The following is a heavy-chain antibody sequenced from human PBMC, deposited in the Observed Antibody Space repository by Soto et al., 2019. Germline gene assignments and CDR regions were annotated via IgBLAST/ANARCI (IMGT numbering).Heavy chain of an antibody. D-gene: IGHD2-15*01. CDR2: IKSKADGETK. CDR3: CVVKRLDQYSTSGYWFDP. J-gene: IGHJ5*02. CDR1: GFTFSHAW. V-gene: IGHV3-15*01. Sequence: EMHVVDSGGGLVKPGGSLRLSCAASGFTFSHAWMSWVRQAPGKGLEWVGRIKSKADGETKDYGAPVRGRFTISRDDAKDTLYLQMNSLRIEDTAVYYCCVVKRLDQYSTSGYWFDPWGPGTRVTVSS.